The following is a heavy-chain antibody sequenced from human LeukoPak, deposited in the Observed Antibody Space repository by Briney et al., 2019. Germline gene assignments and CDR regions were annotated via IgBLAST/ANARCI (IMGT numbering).Heavy chain of an antibody. V-gene: IGHV4-61*02. CDR2: IYTSGST. Sequence: PSETLSLTCTASGGSISSGSYYWSWIRQPAGKGLEWIGRIYTSGSTNYNPSLKSRVTISVDTSKNQFSLKLSSVTAADTAVYYCARSSGYTNWFDPWGQGTLVTVSS. D-gene: IGHD3-3*01. CDR1: GGSISSGSYY. J-gene: IGHJ5*02. CDR3: ARSSGYTNWFDP.